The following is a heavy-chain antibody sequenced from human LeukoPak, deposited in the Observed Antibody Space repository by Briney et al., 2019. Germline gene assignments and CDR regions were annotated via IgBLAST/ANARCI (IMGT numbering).Heavy chain of an antibody. CDR2: IIPIFGTA. D-gene: IGHD3-10*01. CDR1: GGTFSSYA. CDR3: GVVREQGWGTDAFDI. Sequence: SVKVSCKASGGTFSSYAISWVRQAPGQGLEWMGGIIPIFGTANYAQKFQGRVTITTDESTSTAYMELSSLRSEDTAVYYCGVVREQGWGTDAFDIWGQGTMVTVSS. V-gene: IGHV1-69*05. J-gene: IGHJ3*02.